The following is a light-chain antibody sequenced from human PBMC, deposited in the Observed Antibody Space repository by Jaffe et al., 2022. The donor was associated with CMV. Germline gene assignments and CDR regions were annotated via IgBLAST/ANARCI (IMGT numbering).Light chain of an antibody. V-gene: IGKV1-16*01. CDR1: QGISNY. J-gene: IGKJ2*01. CDR2: SAS. Sequence: DIQMTQSPSSLSAAVGDRVTITCRASQGISNYLVWFQQKPGMAPKSLIYSASSLQSGVPSRFSGSGSGTDFTLIISSLQPEDFATYYCQQYKSYPYTFGQGTKLEIK. CDR3: QQYKSYPYT.